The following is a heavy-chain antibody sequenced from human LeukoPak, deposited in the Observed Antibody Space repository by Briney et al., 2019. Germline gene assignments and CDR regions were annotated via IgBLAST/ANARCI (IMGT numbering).Heavy chain of an antibody. D-gene: IGHD6-19*01. J-gene: IGHJ4*02. CDR3: ARGGSSGWGFFDY. CDR1: GGSISSGDYY. Sequence: SQTLSLTCTVSGGSISSGDYYWSWIRQPPGKGLEWIGEINHSGSTNYNPSLKSRVTISVDTSKNQFSLKLSSVTAADTAVYYCARGGSSGWGFFDYWGQGTLVTVSS. CDR2: INHSGST. V-gene: IGHV4-30-4*08.